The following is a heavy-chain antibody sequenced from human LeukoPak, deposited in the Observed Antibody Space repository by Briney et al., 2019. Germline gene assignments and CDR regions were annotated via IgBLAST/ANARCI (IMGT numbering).Heavy chain of an antibody. J-gene: IGHJ4*02. CDR2: IYSGGST. V-gene: IGHV3-53*04. CDR3: ARGYCSGGSCYSMNY. Sequence: QPGGSLRLSCAASGFTVSSNYMSWVRQAPGKGLEWVSVIYSGGSTYYADSVKGRFTISRHNSKNTLYLQMNSLRAEDTAVYYCARGYCSGGSCYSMNYWGQGTLVTVSS. CDR1: GFTVSSNY. D-gene: IGHD2-15*01.